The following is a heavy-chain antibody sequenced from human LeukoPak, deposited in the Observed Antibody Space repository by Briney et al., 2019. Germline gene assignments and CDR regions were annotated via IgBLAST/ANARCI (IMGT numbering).Heavy chain of an antibody. D-gene: IGHD6-13*01. CDR3: ATISGTWYVAY. J-gene: IGHJ4*02. CDR2: IYHSGST. CDR1: GGSFSGYY. Sequence: SETLSLTCAVYGGSFSGYYWSWIRQPPGKGLECIGNIYHSGSTYYNSSLKSRVTISVDTSKNQFSLNLSSVTAADTALYYCATISGTWYVAYWGQGTLVTVSS. V-gene: IGHV4-34*01.